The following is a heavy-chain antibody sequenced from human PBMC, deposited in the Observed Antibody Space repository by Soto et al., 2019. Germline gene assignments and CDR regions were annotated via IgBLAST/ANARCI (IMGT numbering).Heavy chain of an antibody. D-gene: IGHD6-13*01. Sequence: GASVKVSCKASGYTLTNYDINWVRQATGQGPEWLGWMNLHSGKTGYALKFQDRVTMSSNTPTSTAYMELTSLRSEDTAVYYCARGGDWAGHYSSSPAGLFDYWGQGTLVTVSS. V-gene: IGHV1-8*02. CDR2: MNLHSGKT. CDR1: GYTLTNYD. CDR3: ARGGDWAGHYSSSPAGLFDY. J-gene: IGHJ4*02.